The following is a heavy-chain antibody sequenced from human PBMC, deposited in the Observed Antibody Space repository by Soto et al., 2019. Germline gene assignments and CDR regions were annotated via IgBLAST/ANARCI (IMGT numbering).Heavy chain of an antibody. CDR1: GGSFSGYY. D-gene: IGHD3-16*01. Sequence: TSETLSLTCAVYGGSFSGYYWSWIRQPPGKGLEWIGEINHSGSTNYNPSLKSRVTISVDTSKNQFSLKLSSVTAADTAVYYCARALCYDYVWACRGYFDYWGQGALVTVSS. V-gene: IGHV4-34*01. J-gene: IGHJ4*02. CDR3: ARALCYDYVWACRGYFDY. CDR2: INHSGST.